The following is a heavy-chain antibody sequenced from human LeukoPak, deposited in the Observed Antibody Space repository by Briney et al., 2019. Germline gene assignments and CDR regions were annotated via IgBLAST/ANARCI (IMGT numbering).Heavy chain of an antibody. J-gene: IGHJ4*02. CDR1: GFTFSSYS. CDR2: ISSSSSYI. V-gene: IGHV3-21*01. D-gene: IGHD2-15*01. Sequence: GSLRLSCAASGFTFSSYSMNWVRQAPGKGLEWVSSISSSSSYIYYADSVKGRFTISRDNAKNSLYLQMDSLRAEDTAVYYCARELRDIVVVVAATLDYWGQGTLVTVSS. CDR3: ARELRDIVVVVAATLDY.